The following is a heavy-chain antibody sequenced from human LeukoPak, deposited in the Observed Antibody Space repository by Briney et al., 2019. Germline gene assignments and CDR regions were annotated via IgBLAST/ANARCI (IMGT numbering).Heavy chain of an antibody. D-gene: IGHD3-16*02. V-gene: IGHV7-4-1*02. CDR2: INTNTGNP. J-gene: IGHJ4*02. Sequence: ASVKVSCKASGYTFTSYAMNWVRQAPGQGLEWMGWINTNTGNPTYAQGFTGRFVFSLDTSVSTAYLQISSLKAEDTAVYYCARPGQDYDYVWGSYRYLYYWGQGTLVTVSS. CDR3: ARPGQDYDYVWGSYRYLYY. CDR1: GYTFTSYA.